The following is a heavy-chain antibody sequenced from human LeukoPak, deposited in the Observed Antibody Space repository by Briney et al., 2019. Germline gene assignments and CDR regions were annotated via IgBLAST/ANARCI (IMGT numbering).Heavy chain of an antibody. D-gene: IGHD3-10*01. CDR3: ARRGRGLLWFGELSSYYFDY. Sequence: SETLSLTCTVSGGSISSYYWSWIRQPPGKGLEWIGEINHSGSTNYNPSLKSRVTISVDTSKNQFSLKLSSVTAADTAVYYCARRGRGLLWFGELSSYYFDYWGQGTLVTVSS. CDR2: INHSGST. CDR1: GGSISSYY. V-gene: IGHV4-34*01. J-gene: IGHJ4*02.